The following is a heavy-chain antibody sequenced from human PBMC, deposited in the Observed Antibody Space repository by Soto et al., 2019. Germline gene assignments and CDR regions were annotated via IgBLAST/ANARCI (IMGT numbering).Heavy chain of an antibody. V-gene: IGHV3-30*18. CDR3: AKDMLAVAGPYYYYGMDV. CDR1: GFTFSSYG. Sequence: GGSLRLSCAASGFTFSSYGMHWVRQAPGKGLEWVAVISYDGSNKYYADSVKGRFTISRDNSKNTLYLQMNSLRAEDTAVYYCAKDMLAVAGPYYYYGMDVWGQGTTVTVSS. D-gene: IGHD6-19*01. CDR2: ISYDGSNK. J-gene: IGHJ6*02.